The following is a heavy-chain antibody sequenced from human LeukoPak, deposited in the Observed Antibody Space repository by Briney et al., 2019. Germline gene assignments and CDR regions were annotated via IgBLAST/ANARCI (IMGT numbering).Heavy chain of an antibody. CDR1: GYTFTSYY. CDR2: INPSGGST. D-gene: IGHD6-13*01. V-gene: IGHV1-46*01. J-gene: IGHJ4*02. CDR3: ARLTTGYSGSCHGCYFDY. Sequence: VASVKVSCKASGYTFTSYYMHWVRQAPGQGLEWMGIINPSGGSTSYAQKFQGRVTMTRDTSTSTVYMELSSLRSEDTAVYYCARLTTGYSGSCHGCYFDYWGQGTLVTVSS.